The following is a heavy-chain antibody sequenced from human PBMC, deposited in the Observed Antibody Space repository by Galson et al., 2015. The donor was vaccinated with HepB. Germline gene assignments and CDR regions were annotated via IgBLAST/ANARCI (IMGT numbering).Heavy chain of an antibody. J-gene: IGHJ4*02. V-gene: IGHV3-48*01. CDR3: ARASSSGFSSGFDY. Sequence: SLRLSGAASGFTFSNYNMNWGRQAPGKGLEWISYISSGSSTIYFAYSVKGRFTISRDNAKNSLYLQMNSLSAEDKAVYFCARASSSGFSSGFDYWGQGSLVTVSS. CDR1: GFTFSNYN. D-gene: IGHD5-18*01. CDR2: ISSGSSTI.